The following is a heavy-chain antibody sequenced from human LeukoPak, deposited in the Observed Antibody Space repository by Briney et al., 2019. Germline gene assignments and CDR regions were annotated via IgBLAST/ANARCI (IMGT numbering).Heavy chain of an antibody. J-gene: IGHJ5*01. Sequence: SETLSLTCTVSGASISSYYWSWIRQPAGKGLEWIGRVYSSGSTSYNPSLKSRVTMSEDTSKNQFSLKLRSVTAADTAVYYCARDPDGYNWFDSWGQGTQVTVST. CDR1: GASISSYY. CDR3: ARDPDGYNWFDS. D-gene: IGHD1-14*01. CDR2: VYSSGST. V-gene: IGHV4-4*07.